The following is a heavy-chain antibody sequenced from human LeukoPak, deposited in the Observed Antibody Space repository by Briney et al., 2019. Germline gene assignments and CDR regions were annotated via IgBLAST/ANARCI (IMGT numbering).Heavy chain of an antibody. D-gene: IGHD3-16*02. V-gene: IGHV3-21*01. CDR3: AKDPQGELWFYYYMDV. Sequence: PGGSLRLSCAASGFTFSSYSMNWVRQAPGKGLEWVSSISSSGIYIYYADSVKGRFTISRDNAKKSQYLQMNSLRAEDTAVYYCAKDPQGELWFYYYMDVWGKGTTVTISS. CDR1: GFTFSSYS. J-gene: IGHJ6*03. CDR2: ISSSGIYI.